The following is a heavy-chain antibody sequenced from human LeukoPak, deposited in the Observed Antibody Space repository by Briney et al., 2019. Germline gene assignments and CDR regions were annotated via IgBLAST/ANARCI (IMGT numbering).Heavy chain of an antibody. D-gene: IGHD6-19*01. CDR2: CNPNSGGT. CDR3: ARASGYSGAWYIDY. J-gene: IGHJ4*02. Sequence: ASVKVSCKASGYTFTGYFMHGVRQAPGQGLGWMGWCNPNSGGTNYAQKFQGGVTMTRDTSITTAYMEMSSLGSDDTAVYYCARASGYSGAWYIDYWGQGTLVTVSS. V-gene: IGHV1-2*02. CDR1: GYTFTGYF.